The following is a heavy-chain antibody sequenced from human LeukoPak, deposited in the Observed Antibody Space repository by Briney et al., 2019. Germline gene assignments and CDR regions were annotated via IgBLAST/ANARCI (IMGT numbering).Heavy chain of an antibody. CDR1: GGSISSYY. Sequence: PSETLSLTCTVSGGSISSYYWSWIRQPPGKGLEWIGYIYYSRSTNYNPSLKSRVTISVDTSKNQFSLKLSSVTAADTAVYYCARDNYDSSGLDYWGQGTLVTVSS. D-gene: IGHD3-22*01. CDR3: ARDNYDSSGLDY. CDR2: IYYSRST. V-gene: IGHV4-59*01. J-gene: IGHJ4*02.